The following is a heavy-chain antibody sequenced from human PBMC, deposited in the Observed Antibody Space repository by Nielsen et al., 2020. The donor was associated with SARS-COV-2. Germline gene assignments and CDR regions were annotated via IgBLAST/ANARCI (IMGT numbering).Heavy chain of an antibody. CDR3: AKSKAYLYYFDY. V-gene: IGHV3-30*18. D-gene: IGHD2-2*02. CDR2: ISYDGSNK. Sequence: GESPKISCAASGFTFSSYGMHWVRQAPGKGLEWVAVISYDGSNKYYADSVKGRFTISRDNSKNTLYLQMNSLRAEDTAVYYCAKSKAYLYYFDYWGQGTLVTVSS. J-gene: IGHJ4*02. CDR1: GFTFSSYG.